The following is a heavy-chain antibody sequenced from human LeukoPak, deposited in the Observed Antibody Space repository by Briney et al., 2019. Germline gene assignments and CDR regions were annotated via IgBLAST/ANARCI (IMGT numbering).Heavy chain of an antibody. Sequence: SETLSLTCTVSGGSISSYYWSWIRQPPGKGLEWIGYIYYSGSTNYNPSLKSRVTISVDTSKNQFSLKLSPVTAADTAVYYCARDLAGFDYWGQGTLVTVSS. CDR1: GGSISSYY. J-gene: IGHJ4*02. CDR3: ARDLAGFDY. CDR2: IYYSGST. V-gene: IGHV4-59*01.